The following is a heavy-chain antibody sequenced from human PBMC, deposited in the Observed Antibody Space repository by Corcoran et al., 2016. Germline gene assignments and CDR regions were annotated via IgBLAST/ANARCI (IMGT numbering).Heavy chain of an antibody. V-gene: IGHV1-18*01. J-gene: IGHJ6*02. CDR1: GYTFTSYG. CDR2: ISAYNGNT. D-gene: IGHD3-9*01. CDR3: ARAGSRTVNYDILTGYFQGNYYYYGMDV. Sequence: QVQLVQSGAEVKKPGASVKVSCKASGYTFTSYGISWVRQAPGQGLEWMGWISAYNGNTNYAQKLQGRVTMTTDTSTSTAYMELRSLRSDDTAVYYCARAGSRTVNYDILTGYFQGNYYYYGMDVWGQGTTVTVSS.